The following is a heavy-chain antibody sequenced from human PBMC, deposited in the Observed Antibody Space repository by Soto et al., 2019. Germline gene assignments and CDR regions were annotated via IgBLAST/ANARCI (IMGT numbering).Heavy chain of an antibody. CDR1: GGSISRYY. D-gene: IGHD3-10*01. J-gene: IGHJ5*02. CDR3: ARDQGSGSYYGWYDP. V-gene: IGHV4-59*01. Sequence: PSETLSLTCTVSGGSISRYYWNWIRQPPGKGLEWIGYIYYSGSTNYNPSLKSRVTISVDTSKNQFSLKLSSVTAADTAVYYCARDQGSGSYYGWYDPWGQGTLVTVX. CDR2: IYYSGST.